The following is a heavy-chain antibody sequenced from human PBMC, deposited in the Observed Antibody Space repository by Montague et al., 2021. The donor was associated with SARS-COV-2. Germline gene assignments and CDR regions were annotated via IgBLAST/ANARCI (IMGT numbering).Heavy chain of an antibody. CDR2: NYSGGST. D-gene: IGHD2-15*01. V-gene: IGHV3-53*01. Sequence: SLRLSCAASGFTVSSNYMSWVRQAPGKGLEWVSVNYSGGSTYYAXXVEGRFTISRDNSKNTLYLQMNSLRAEDTAVYYCAAGIVVVVAAGDAFDIWGQGTMVTVSS. J-gene: IGHJ3*02. CDR3: AAGIVVVVAAGDAFDI. CDR1: GFTVSSNY.